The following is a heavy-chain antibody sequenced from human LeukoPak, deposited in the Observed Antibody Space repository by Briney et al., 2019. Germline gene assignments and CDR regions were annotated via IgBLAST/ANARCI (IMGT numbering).Heavy chain of an antibody. Sequence: GSLRLSCAASGFTFSSYWMSWVRQAPGKGLEWVAIISWDGRNKYYADSVKGRFTISRDNSTNTVDLQMSSLRVEDTAVYYCAKFGFTVTSFDYWGQGTLVTVSS. CDR2: ISWDGRNK. D-gene: IGHD4-17*01. J-gene: IGHJ4*02. CDR1: GFTFSSYW. CDR3: AKFGFTVTSFDY. V-gene: IGHV3-30*18.